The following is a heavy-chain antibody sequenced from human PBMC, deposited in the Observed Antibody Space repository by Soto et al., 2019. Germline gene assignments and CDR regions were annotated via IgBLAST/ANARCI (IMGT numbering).Heavy chain of an antibody. CDR3: AKDGGAYCTNGICYPFNY. V-gene: IGHV3-30*18. D-gene: IGHD2-8*01. CDR2: ISYDGGNK. CDR1: GFTFNNYA. J-gene: IGHJ4*02. Sequence: GGSLRLSCAASGFTFNNYAMHWVRQAPGKGLEWVAFISYDGGNKYSADSVKGRFTISRDNSKNTLYLQLDNLRTEDTAVYYCAKDGGAYCTNGICYPFNYWGQGTLVTVSS.